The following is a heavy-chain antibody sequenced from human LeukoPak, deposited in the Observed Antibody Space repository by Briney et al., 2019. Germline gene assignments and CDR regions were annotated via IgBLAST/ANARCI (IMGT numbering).Heavy chain of an antibody. D-gene: IGHD6-13*01. CDR2: ISAYNGNT. Sequence: ASLKLSCTASGYTFTSYGISWVRQAPGQGLEWMGCISAYNGNTNYAQKLQGRVTMTTDTSTSTAYMELRSLRSDDAAVYYCARVSTPYSSSWYGVIWFDPWGQGTLVTVSS. J-gene: IGHJ5*02. V-gene: IGHV1-18*01. CDR3: ARVSTPYSSSWYGVIWFDP. CDR1: GYTFTSYG.